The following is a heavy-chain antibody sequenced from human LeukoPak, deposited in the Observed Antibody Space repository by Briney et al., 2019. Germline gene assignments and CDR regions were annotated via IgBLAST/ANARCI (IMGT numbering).Heavy chain of an antibody. Sequence: SETLSLTCTVSGGSMNTYYWTWIRQPAGKGLQWIGYIYPSSFTNYNPSLESRVTMSVDTSKNQFSLKLTSVTAADTAVYYCARVRDIVVVPASLWYFDLWGRGTLVTVSS. CDR3: ARVRDIVVVPASLWYFDL. CDR1: GGSMNTYY. J-gene: IGHJ2*01. D-gene: IGHD2-2*01. CDR2: IYPSSFT. V-gene: IGHV4-4*07.